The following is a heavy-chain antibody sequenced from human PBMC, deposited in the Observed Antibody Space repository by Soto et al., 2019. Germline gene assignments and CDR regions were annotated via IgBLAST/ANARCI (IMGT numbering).Heavy chain of an antibody. Sequence: EVQLLESGGGLVQPGGSLRLSCAASAFTFSRFTMSWVRQTPGNGLEWVSAISGGGDNTFYADSVKGRFTISRDNSKNTLYLQMKGLSVDDTAVYYCAKGLSGSGAYQWFYPWGQGTLVTVSS. CDR1: AFTFSRFT. V-gene: IGHV3-23*01. CDR2: ISGGGDNT. J-gene: IGHJ5*02. CDR3: AKGLSGSGAYQWFYP. D-gene: IGHD3-10*01.